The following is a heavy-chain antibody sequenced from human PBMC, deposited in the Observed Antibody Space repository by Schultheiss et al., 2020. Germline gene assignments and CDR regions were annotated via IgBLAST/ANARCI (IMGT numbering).Heavy chain of an antibody. CDR1: GYSFSNYW. CDR3: ARIGPFGELRNFDY. CDR2: IYPGDSDT. J-gene: IGHJ4*02. Sequence: GESLKISCKGSGYSFSNYWIGWVRHMPGKGLEWMGIIYPGDSDTRYSPSFQGQVTISADKSINTAYLQWSSLKASDTATYYCARIGPFGELRNFDYWGQGNLGTVSS. V-gene: IGHV5-51*01. D-gene: IGHD3-10*01.